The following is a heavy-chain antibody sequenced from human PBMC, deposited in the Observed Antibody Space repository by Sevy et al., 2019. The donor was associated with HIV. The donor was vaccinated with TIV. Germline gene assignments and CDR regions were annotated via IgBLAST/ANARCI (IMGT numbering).Heavy chain of an antibody. V-gene: IGHV3-48*02. Sequence: GGSLRLSCAASGFTFSSYSMNWVRQAPGKGLEWVSYIKSSRNIIYYADSVKGRFTISTDIAKNSLYLQMNSLRDEDTAVYYWARDVDYSFDYWGQGTLVTVSS. J-gene: IGHJ4*02. CDR3: ARDVDYSFDY. CDR2: IKSSRNII. CDR1: GFTFSSYS. D-gene: IGHD3-9*01.